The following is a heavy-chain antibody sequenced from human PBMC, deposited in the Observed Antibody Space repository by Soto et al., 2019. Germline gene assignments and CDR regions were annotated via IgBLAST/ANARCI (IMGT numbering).Heavy chain of an antibody. V-gene: IGHV3-23*01. Sequence: EVQLLESGGGLVQPGGSLRLSCAASGFTFSSYAMSWVRQAPGKGLEWVSAISGSGGSTYYADSVKGRFTISRDNSKNTLYLQMNSLRAEDRAVYYCAKDMPYYDFWSGPFDYWGQGTLVTVSS. D-gene: IGHD3-3*01. J-gene: IGHJ4*02. CDR2: ISGSGGST. CDR1: GFTFSSYA. CDR3: AKDMPYYDFWSGPFDY.